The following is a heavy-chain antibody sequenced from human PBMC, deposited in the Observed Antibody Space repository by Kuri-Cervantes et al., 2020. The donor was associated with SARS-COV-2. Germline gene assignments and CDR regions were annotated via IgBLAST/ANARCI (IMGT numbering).Heavy chain of an antibody. D-gene: IGHD2-21*02. CDR1: GFTFGDYA. CDR2: ITSKAYGGTT. V-gene: IGHV3-49*03. CDR3: SLTAIRFRSKTMFDY. J-gene: IGHJ4*02. Sequence: GESLKISCPASGFTFGDYAMSWFRQAPGKGLEWVGFITSKAYGGTTEYAASVKGRFTISRDDSKSIAYLQMNSLKSEDTAVYYCSLTAIRFRSKTMFDYWGQGTLVTVSS.